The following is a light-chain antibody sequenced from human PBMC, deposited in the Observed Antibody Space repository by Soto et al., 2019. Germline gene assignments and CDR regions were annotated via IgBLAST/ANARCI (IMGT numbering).Light chain of an antibody. J-gene: IGKJ1*01. CDR2: KAS. CDR1: QSISSW. CDR3: QQYDTPFPA. Sequence: DTQMTQYPSTLSASVGDRVTITCRASQSISSWLAWYQQRPGRAPPLLIYKASTLKSGVPSRFSGGGSGTAFTLTISSLQHDDFATYYCQQYDTPFPAFGQGTKVEI. V-gene: IGKV1-5*03.